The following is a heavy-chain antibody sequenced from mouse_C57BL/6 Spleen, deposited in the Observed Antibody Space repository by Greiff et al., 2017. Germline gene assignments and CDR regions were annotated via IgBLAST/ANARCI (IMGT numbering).Heavy chain of an antibody. Sequence: EVQRVESGEGLVKPGGSLKLSCAASGFTFSSYAMSWVRQTPEKRLEWVAYISSGGDYIYYADTVKGRFTISRDKARNTLYLQMSSLKSEDTAMYYCTRGTAQAPFAYWGQGTLVTVSA. J-gene: IGHJ3*01. CDR3: TRGTAQAPFAY. V-gene: IGHV5-9-1*02. D-gene: IGHD3-2*02. CDR1: GFTFSSYA. CDR2: ISSGGDYI.